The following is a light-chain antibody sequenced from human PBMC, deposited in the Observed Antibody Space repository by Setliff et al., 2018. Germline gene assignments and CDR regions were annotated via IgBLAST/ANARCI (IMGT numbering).Light chain of an antibody. J-gene: IGLJ1*01. V-gene: IGLV3-1*01. CDR3: QAWDSGTAV. Sequence: SYELTQPPSLSVSPGQTASITCSGDKLGDKYISWYQHKPGQSPVVVMYQDNKRPSGIPRRFSGSNSGNTATLTISGTQATDEADYYCQAWDSGTAVFGSGTKVTV. CDR2: QDN. CDR1: KLGDKY.